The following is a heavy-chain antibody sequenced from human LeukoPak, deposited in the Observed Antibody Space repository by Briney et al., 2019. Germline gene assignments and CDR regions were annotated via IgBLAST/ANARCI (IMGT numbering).Heavy chain of an antibody. CDR3: AKGDFWSGYYNNPFFDN. CDR2: ISYSGGST. J-gene: IGHJ4*02. V-gene: IGHV3-23*01. CDR1: GFAFSTYA. Sequence: GGSLRLSCAASGFAFSTYAMSWLRQSPGRGLEWVAGISYSGGSTFYADSVKGRFTISRDNSKNTLYLQMNGLRAEDTAAYHCAKGDFWSGYYNNPFFDNWGRGTLVTVSS. D-gene: IGHD3-3*01.